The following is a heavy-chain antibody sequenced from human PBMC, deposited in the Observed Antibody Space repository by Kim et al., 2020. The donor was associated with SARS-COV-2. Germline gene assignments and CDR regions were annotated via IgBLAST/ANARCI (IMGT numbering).Heavy chain of an antibody. CDR2: IYYSGST. J-gene: IGHJ5*02. CDR3: ARHWTLNKGGVATSDWFDP. Sequence: SETLSLTCTVSGGSISSSSYYWGWIRQPPGKGLEWIGSIYYSGSTYYNPSLKSRVTISVDTSKNQFSLKLSSVTAADTAVYYCARHWTLNKGGVATSDWFDPWGQGTLVTVSS. CDR1: GGSISSSSYY. D-gene: IGHD5-12*01. V-gene: IGHV4-39*01.